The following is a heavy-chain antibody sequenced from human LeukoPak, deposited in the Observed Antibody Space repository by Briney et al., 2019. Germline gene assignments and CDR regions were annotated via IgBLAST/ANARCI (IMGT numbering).Heavy chain of an antibody. CDR2: IYYSGST. CDR3: ARQPNSGDYFFGY. V-gene: IGHV4-59*08. J-gene: IGHJ4*02. D-gene: IGHD2-21*01. Sequence: SETLSLTCTVSGGSISRSYWTWIRQPPGKGLEWIGYIYYSGSTNYNPSLKSRVTMSVDTSKNQFSLKLTSVTAADSAVYYCARQPNSGDYFFGYWGQGTLVTVSS. CDR1: GGSISRSY.